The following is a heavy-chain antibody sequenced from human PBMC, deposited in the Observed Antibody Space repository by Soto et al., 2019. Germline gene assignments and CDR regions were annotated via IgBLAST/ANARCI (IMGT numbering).Heavy chain of an antibody. CDR2: IYYSGST. D-gene: IGHD3-10*01. V-gene: IGHV4-59*01. CDR3: ARRSGLWFGEFYRDWFDP. J-gene: IGHJ5*02. CDR1: GGSISSYY. Sequence: PSETLSLTCTVSGGSISSYYWSWIRQPPGKGLEWIGYIYYSGSTNYNPSLKSRVTISVDTSKNQFSLKLSSVTAADTAVYYCARRSGLWFGEFYRDWFDPWGQGTLVTVPQ.